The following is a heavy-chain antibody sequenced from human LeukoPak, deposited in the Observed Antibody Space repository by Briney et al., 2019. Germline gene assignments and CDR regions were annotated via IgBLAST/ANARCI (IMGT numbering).Heavy chain of an antibody. CDR2: IIPIFGTA. Sequence: SVKVSCKASGGTFSSYAISWVRQAPGQGLEWMGGIIPIFGTANCAQKFQGRVTITADESASTAYMELSSLRSEDTAVYYCARVGGYYYYYGMDVWGQGTTVTVSS. CDR3: ARVGGYYYYYGMDV. V-gene: IGHV1-69*13. CDR1: GGTFSSYA. J-gene: IGHJ6*02. D-gene: IGHD3-16*01.